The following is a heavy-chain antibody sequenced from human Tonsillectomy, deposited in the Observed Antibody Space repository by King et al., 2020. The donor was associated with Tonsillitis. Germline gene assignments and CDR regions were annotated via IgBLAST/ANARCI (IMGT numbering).Heavy chain of an antibody. Sequence: VQLVESGAEVKKPGESLRISCKGSGYSFTSYWISWVRQMPGKGLEWMGRIDPSDSYTNYSPSFQGHVTISADKSISTAYLQRSSPKASDTAMYYCARLDTPSFYYYNDMDVWGKGTTVTVSS. CDR3: ARLDTPSFYYYNDMDV. V-gene: IGHV5-10-1*03. D-gene: IGHD5-18*01. CDR1: GYSFTSYW. J-gene: IGHJ6*03. CDR2: IDPSDSYT.